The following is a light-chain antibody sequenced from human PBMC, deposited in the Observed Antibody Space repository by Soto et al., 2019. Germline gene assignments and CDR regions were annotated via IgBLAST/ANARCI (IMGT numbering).Light chain of an antibody. CDR1: QSVSRN. CDR2: GAS. V-gene: IGKV3-15*01. Sequence: EIVMTQSPATLSVSPGERATLSCRASQSVSRNLAWYQQRPGQAPRLLISGASTRATGIPARFSGSGSGTEFTLTISSLQSEDFAVYYCQQYNNWPLTFGQGTKVDI. J-gene: IGKJ1*01. CDR3: QQYNNWPLT.